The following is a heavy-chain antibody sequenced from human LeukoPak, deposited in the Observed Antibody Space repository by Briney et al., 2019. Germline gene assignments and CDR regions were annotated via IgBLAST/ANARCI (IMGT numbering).Heavy chain of an antibody. J-gene: IGHJ5*02. Sequence: PSETLSLTCTISGGSVSNSRDYWDWIRQPPGKGLEWIGTIYYSGSAYYNPSLESRVTISVDTSKNQFSLRLTSVTAADTAVYYCARNGGGLGAAVFFDPWGQGTLVTVSS. D-gene: IGHD2-15*01. CDR1: GGSVSNSRDY. V-gene: IGHV4-39*07. CDR3: ARNGGGLGAAVFFDP. CDR2: IYYSGSA.